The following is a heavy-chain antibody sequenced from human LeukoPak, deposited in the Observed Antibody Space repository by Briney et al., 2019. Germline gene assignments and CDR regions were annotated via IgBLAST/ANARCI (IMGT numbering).Heavy chain of an antibody. J-gene: IGHJ3*02. CDR2: ISSSSSYI. CDR1: GFTFSSYS. CDR3: ARATYYYDSSGYYLNDAFDI. V-gene: IGHV3-21*01. D-gene: IGHD3-22*01. Sequence: GGSLRLSCAASGFTFSSYSMNWVRQAPGKGLEWVSSISSSSSYIYYADSVKGRFTISRDNAKDSLYLQMNSLRAEDTAVYYCARATYYYDSSGYYLNDAFDIWGQGTMVTVSS.